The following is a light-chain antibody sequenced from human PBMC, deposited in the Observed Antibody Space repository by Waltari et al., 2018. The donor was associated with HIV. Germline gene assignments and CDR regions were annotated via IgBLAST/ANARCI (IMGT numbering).Light chain of an antibody. CDR3: QHYETWPSSIT. V-gene: IGKV3-15*01. CDR1: QSVSNN. CDR2: GAS. Sequence: EVVMTQSPASLSVSPGERVTLSCRASQSVSNNVAWYQQRPGQAPRLLIFGASTRPTGIPARFSGSGSGTEFSLAITGLQSEDFAVYFCQHYETWPSSITFGQGTRLEIK. J-gene: IGKJ5*01.